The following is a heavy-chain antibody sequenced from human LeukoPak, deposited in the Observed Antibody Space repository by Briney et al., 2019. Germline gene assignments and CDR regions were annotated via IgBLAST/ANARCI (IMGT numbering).Heavy chain of an antibody. J-gene: IGHJ4*02. D-gene: IGHD3-22*01. CDR2: ISGSGGST. CDR3: AKDPGGYYLGYYFDY. Sequence: GGSLGLSCAASGFTFSSYAMSWVRQAPGKGLEWVSAISGSGGSTYYADSVKGRFTISRDNSKNTLYLQMNSLRAEDTAVYYCAKDPGGYYLGYYFDYWGQGTLVTVSS. CDR1: GFTFSSYA. V-gene: IGHV3-23*01.